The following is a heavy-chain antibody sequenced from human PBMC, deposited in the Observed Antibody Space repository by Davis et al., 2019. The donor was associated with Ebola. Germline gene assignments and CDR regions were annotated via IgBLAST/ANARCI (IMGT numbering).Heavy chain of an antibody. CDR2: IYYSGST. Sequence: SETLSLTCTVSGGSISSYYWSWIRQPPGKGLEWIGYIYYSGSTNYNPSLKSRVTISVDTSKNQFSLKLSSVTAADTAVYYCARGAPMDYYDSSGYYFAFDIWGQGTMVTVSS. CDR3: ARGAPMDYYDSSGYYFAFDI. D-gene: IGHD3-22*01. V-gene: IGHV4-59*08. CDR1: GGSISSYY. J-gene: IGHJ3*02.